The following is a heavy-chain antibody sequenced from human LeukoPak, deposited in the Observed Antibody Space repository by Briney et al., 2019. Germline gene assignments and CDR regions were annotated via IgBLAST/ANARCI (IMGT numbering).Heavy chain of an antibody. CDR1: RYTLSPYY. CDR3: ARSPIAADRLGFDC. Sequence: GGSLRLSCAACRYTLSPYYMHWVSQTTGKGLEWISAIDTAGGTYYPGSVKGRFTISRENAKNSLYLQMNSLRAGDTAVYYCARSPIAADRLGFDCWGQGTLVTVSS. D-gene: IGHD6-25*01. V-gene: IGHV3-13*04. CDR2: IDTAGGT. J-gene: IGHJ4*02.